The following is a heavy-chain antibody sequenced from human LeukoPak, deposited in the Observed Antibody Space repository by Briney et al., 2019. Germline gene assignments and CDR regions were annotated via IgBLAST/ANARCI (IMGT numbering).Heavy chain of an antibody. CDR3: ARRVDTRIALAGAVDY. D-gene: IGHD6-19*01. CDR2: IDSIGNT. V-gene: IGHV4-39*01. J-gene: IGHJ4*02. Sequence: SETLSLTCTVSGGSISSSDYYWGWIRQPPGKGLEWIGSIDSIGNTFYNPSLKSRVTISVDTPKNQFSLRMRSGTAADTAVYYCARRVDTRIALAGAVDYWGQGTLVTVSS. CDR1: GGSISSSDYY.